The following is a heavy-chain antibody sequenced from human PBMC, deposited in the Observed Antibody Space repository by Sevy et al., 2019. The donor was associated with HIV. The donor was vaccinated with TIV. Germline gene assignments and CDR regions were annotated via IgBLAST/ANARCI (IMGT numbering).Heavy chain of an antibody. CDR1: GYTLTKLS. CDR3: ATVGLRYYSGASSYQGDWFDP. CDR2: FDPQDGET. D-gene: IGHD2-15*01. V-gene: IGHV1-24*01. J-gene: IGHJ5*02. Sequence: ASVKVSCEVSGYTLTKLSIHWVRQAPGKGLEWMGDFDPQDGETIYAERFQGRLTMTVDTSTDTAYMELSSLTSEDTAVYYCATVGLRYYSGASSYQGDWFDPWGQGTLVTVSS.